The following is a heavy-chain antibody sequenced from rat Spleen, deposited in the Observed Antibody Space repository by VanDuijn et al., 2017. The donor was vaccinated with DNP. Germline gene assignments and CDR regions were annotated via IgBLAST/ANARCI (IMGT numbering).Heavy chain of an antibody. D-gene: IGHD1-7*01. Sequence: EVQLVESGGDLVQPGRSLKLSCVASGFTFNNYWMAWIRQVPGKGLEWVASITTNGGSTYYRDSVRGRFTISRDYARSTLYLQMDSLRSEDTATYYCATSSYFGYDYGFAYWGQGTLVTVSS. CDR3: ATSSYFGYDYGFAY. CDR2: ITTNGGST. V-gene: IGHV5-31*01. J-gene: IGHJ3*01. CDR1: GFTFNNYW.